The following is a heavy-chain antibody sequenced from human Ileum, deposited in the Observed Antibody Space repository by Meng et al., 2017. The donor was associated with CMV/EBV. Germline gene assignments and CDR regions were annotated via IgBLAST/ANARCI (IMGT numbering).Heavy chain of an antibody. CDR1: GFTFSNYD. CDR3: ASELGYDSGGYYGDY. Sequence: SGFTFSNYDMHWVRQAPGKGLEWVAVISDDGHNKYYTDSVKGRFTVSRDDSRNTLSLQMNSLRPEDTAMYYCASELGYDSGGYYGDYWGQGTLVTVSS. J-gene: IGHJ4*02. V-gene: IGHV3-30*04. D-gene: IGHD3-22*01. CDR2: ISDDGHNK.